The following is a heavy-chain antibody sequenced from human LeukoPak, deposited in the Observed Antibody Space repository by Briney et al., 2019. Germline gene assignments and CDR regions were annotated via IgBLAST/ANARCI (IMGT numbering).Heavy chain of an antibody. CDR3: VKGHAGTIFGVVPVNPLDY. Sequence: GGSLRLSCEVFGFRFIGYWMHWVRQAPGKGLEWVSRIQGDERSASYGDSVRGRFTISKDNAKNILYLQMDSLRVEDTAVYYCVKGHAGTIFGVVPVNPLDYWGQGTLVTVSS. J-gene: IGHJ4*02. V-gene: IGHV3-74*01. CDR2: IQGDERSA. CDR1: GFRFIGYW. D-gene: IGHD3-3*01.